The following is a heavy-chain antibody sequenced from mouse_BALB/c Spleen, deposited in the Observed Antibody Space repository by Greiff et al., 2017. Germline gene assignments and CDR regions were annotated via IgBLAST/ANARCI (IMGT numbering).Heavy chain of an antibody. J-gene: IGHJ3*01. CDR3: ARDDGYSLFAY. V-gene: IGHV3-2*02. D-gene: IGHD2-3*01. CDR2: ISYSGST. CDR1: GYSITSDYA. Sequence: EVKLQESGPGLVKPSQSLSLTCTVTGYSITSDYAWNWIRQFPGNKLEWMGYISYSGSTSYNPSLKSRISITRDTSKNQFFLQLNSVTTEDTATYYCARDDGYSLFAYWGQGTLVTVSA.